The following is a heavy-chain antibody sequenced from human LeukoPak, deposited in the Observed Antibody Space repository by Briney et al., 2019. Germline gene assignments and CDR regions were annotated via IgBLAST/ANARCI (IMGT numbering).Heavy chain of an antibody. V-gene: IGHV1-3*01. CDR1: GYIFTSYA. CDR3: ARGGCSSTSCYGPEPTNDNWFDP. J-gene: IGHJ5*02. D-gene: IGHD2-2*01. CDR2: INAGNGNT. Sequence: ASVKVSCKASGYIFTSYAMHWVRQAPGQRLEWMGWINAGNGNTKYSQKFQGRVTITRDTSASTAYMELSSLRSEDTAVYYCARGGCSSTSCYGPEPTNDNWFDPWGQGTLVTVSS.